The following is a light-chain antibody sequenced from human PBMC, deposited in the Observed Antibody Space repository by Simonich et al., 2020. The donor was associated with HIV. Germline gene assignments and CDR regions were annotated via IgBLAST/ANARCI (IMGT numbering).Light chain of an antibody. V-gene: IGKV3-20*01. Sequence: EIVMTQSPATLSVSPGERATLSCRASQSVSSNLAWYQQKPGQAPRLLIYGASSRATGIPDRFSGSGSGTDFTLTISRLEPEDFAVYYCLQYGYSPTFGQGTKVEIK. CDR1: QSVSSN. CDR2: GAS. CDR3: LQYGYSPT. J-gene: IGKJ1*01.